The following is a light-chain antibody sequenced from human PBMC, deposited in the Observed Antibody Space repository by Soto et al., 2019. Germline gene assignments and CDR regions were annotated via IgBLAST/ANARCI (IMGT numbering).Light chain of an antibody. CDR2: DVT. Sequence: QSALTQPRSVSGSPGQSVTISCTGTSSDIGGFSFVSWYQQHPGKAPKLIIYDVTKRPSGVPDRLSGSKSGNTASLTISGLQAEDEADYYCCAYTGPYVIFGGGTKLTVL. J-gene: IGLJ2*01. CDR1: SSDIGGFSF. V-gene: IGLV2-11*01. CDR3: CAYTGPYVI.